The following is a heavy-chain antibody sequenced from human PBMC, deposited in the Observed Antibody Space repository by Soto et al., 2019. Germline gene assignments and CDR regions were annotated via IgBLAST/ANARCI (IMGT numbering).Heavy chain of an antibody. D-gene: IGHD6-13*01. CDR1: GYSISSGYY. CDR3: EREGRRGYSVSWYPTRRYDGMEI. CDR2: IYHSGST. Sequence: SHTLSLTWAVSGYSISSGYYLGWIRQPPGKGLEWIGSIYHSGSTYYNPSLKSRVTISVDTSKNQFSLKLSSVTAADTAVYYCEREGRRGYSVSWYPTRRYDGMEIWAEGTTV. J-gene: IGHJ6*01. V-gene: IGHV4-38-2*02.